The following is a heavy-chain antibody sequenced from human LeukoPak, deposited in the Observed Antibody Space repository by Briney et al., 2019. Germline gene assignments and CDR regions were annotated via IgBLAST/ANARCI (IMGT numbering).Heavy chain of an antibody. J-gene: IGHJ5*02. Sequence: ASVKVSCKASGGTFSSYAISWVRQAPGQGLEWMGGIIPIFGTANYAQKFQARVQIPADESTSTAYMELSSLRSEDTAVYYCARDNRPDSSNYGSWFDPWGQGTLVTVSS. V-gene: IGHV1-69*13. CDR2: IIPIFGTA. CDR3: ARDNRPDSSNYGSWFDP. D-gene: IGHD4-11*01. CDR1: GGTFSSYA.